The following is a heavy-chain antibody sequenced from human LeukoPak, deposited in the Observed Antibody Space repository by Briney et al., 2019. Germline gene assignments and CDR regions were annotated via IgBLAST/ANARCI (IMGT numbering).Heavy chain of an antibody. J-gene: IGHJ4*02. Sequence: VASVNVSCKASGGTFSNYAISWVRQAPGQGREWMGGIIPIFGTANYAQTFQGRATITADKSTSTAYMELSSLKSEDTAVYYCARINRDSSGWYVYYFDYWGQGTLVTVSS. CDR3: ARINRDSSGWYVYYFDY. CDR1: GGTFSNYA. D-gene: IGHD6-19*01. V-gene: IGHV1-69*06. CDR2: IIPIFGTA.